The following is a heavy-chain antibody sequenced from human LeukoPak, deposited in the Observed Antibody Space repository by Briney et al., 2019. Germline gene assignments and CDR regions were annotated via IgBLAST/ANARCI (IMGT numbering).Heavy chain of an antibody. CDR1: GFPFIEYS. CDR3: AKYLGATSEHY. J-gene: IGHJ4*02. V-gene: IGHV3-48*04. Sequence: GGSLRLSCTASGFPFIEYSMNWVRQAPGKGLEWISYIGIDSENTKYADSVKGRFTISRDNAKNSLYLQMNSLRAEDTAVYYCAKYLGATSEHYWGQGTLVTVSS. CDR2: IGIDSENT. D-gene: IGHD1-26*01.